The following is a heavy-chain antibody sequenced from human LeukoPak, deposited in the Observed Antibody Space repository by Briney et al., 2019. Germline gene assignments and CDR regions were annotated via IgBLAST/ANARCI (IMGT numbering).Heavy chain of an antibody. J-gene: IGHJ4*02. CDR2: INPSGGST. CDR3: ARDIVVVPAVKRGSGWYRAVPGY. CDR1: GYTFTSYY. V-gene: IGHV1-46*01. Sequence: ASVKVSCKASGYTFTSYYMHWVRQAPGQGLEWMGIINPSGGSTSYAQKFQGRVTMTRDTSTSTVYMELSSLRSEDTAVYYCARDIVVVPAVKRGSGWYRAVPGYWGQGTLVTVSS. D-gene: IGHD2-2*01.